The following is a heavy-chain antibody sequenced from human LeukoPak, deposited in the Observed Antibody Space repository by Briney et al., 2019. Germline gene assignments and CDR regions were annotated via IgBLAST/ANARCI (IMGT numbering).Heavy chain of an antibody. CDR2: ISYDGSNK. J-gene: IGHJ4*02. Sequence: PGGSLRLSCAASGFTFSSYGMHWVRQAPGKGLEWVAVISYDGSNKYYADSVKGRFSISRDNSKNTLYLQMNSLRAEDTAVYYCATYCSGGSWFHFDYWGQGTLVTVSS. CDR3: ATYCSGGSWFHFDY. D-gene: IGHD2-15*01. CDR1: GFTFSSYG. V-gene: IGHV3-30*03.